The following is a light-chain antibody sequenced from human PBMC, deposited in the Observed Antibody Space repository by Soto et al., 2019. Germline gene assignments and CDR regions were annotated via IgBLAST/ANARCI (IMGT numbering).Light chain of an antibody. CDR1: SSDIGDYNY. Sequence: QSVLTQPASVSGSPGQSITISCTGTSSDIGDYNYVSRYQQHPGEAPKLIIFEVGDRPSGVSNRFSGSKSGYTASLTISGLQAEDEADYYCSSHTSTSTWVFGAGTKVTVL. CDR3: SSHTSTSTWV. V-gene: IGLV2-14*01. CDR2: EVG. J-gene: IGLJ3*02.